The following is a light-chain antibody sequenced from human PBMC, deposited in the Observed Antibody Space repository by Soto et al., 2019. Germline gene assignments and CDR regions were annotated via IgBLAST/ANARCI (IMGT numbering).Light chain of an antibody. CDR3: CSYAGSSTPIVV. Sequence: QPVLTQPASVSGSPGQSITISCTGTSSDVGSYNLVSWYQQHPGKAPKLMIYEVSKRPSGVSNRFSGSKSGNTASLTISGLQAEDEADYYCCSYAGSSTPIVVFGGGTKLTVL. CDR2: EVS. CDR1: SSDVGSYNL. J-gene: IGLJ2*01. V-gene: IGLV2-23*02.